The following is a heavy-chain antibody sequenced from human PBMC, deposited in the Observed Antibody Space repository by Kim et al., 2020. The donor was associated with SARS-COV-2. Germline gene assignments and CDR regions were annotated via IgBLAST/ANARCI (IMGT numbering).Heavy chain of an antibody. CDR2: IYYSGST. J-gene: IGHJ4*02. V-gene: IGHV4-39*01. CDR1: GGSISSSSYY. D-gene: IGHD3-9*01. CDR3: AGNVLRYFDWLLYSAPIDY. Sequence: SETLSLTCTVSGGSISSSSYYWGWIRQPPGKGLEWIGSIYYSGSTYYNPSLKSRVTISVDTSKNQFSLKLSSVTAADTAVYYCAGNVLRYFDWLLYSAPIDYWGQGTLVTVSS.